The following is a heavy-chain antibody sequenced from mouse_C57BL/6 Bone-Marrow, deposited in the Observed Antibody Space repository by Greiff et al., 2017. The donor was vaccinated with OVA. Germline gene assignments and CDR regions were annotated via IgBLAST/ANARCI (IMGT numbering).Heavy chain of an antibody. Sequence: QVQLQEPGSELRSPGSSVKLSCKDFDSAVFPIAYMSWVRQTPGHGFEWVEGILPSIGRTIYEEKFEDKASLDDDTLSNTDYWVLNSLTYEDSAIYYCARGGYYYGSSWYFDVGGTGTTVTVSS. V-gene: IGHV15-2*01. D-gene: IGHD1-1*01. J-gene: IGHJ1*03. CDR1: DSAVFPIAY. CDR3: ARGGYYYGSSWYFDV. CDR2: ILPSIGRT.